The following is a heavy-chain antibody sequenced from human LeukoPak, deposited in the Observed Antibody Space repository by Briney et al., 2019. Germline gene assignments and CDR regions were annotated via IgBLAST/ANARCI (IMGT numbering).Heavy chain of an antibody. V-gene: IGHV1-69*13. Sequence: ASVKVSCKASGGTFSSYAISWVRQAPGQGLEWMGGIIPIFGTANYAQKFQGRVTITADESTSTAYMELSSLRSEDTAVYYCARGLVGATYYYYGMDVWGQGTTVTVSS. J-gene: IGHJ6*02. CDR2: IIPIFGTA. CDR3: ARGLVGATYYYYGMDV. CDR1: GGTFSSYA. D-gene: IGHD1-26*01.